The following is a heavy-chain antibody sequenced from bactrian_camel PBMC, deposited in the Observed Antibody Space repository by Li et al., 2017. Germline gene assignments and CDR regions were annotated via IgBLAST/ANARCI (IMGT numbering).Heavy chain of an antibody. Sequence: HVQLVESGGGSVEAGGSLRLSCAAADNIYTRRCMAWFRQAPGKEREGVAAICGSGYTDYADSMKGRFTISRDNAKNTLYLQMNSLKTEDTAVYYCATERGGWYPPNYWGQGTQVTVS. CDR3: ATERGGWYPPNY. D-gene: IGHD6*01. J-gene: IGHJ4*01. CDR1: DNIYTRRC. CDR2: ICGSGYT. V-gene: IGHV3S53*01.